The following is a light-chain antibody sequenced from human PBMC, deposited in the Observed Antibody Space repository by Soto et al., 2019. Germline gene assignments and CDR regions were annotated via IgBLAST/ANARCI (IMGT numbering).Light chain of an antibody. CDR1: SSDVGGYKF. CDR2: DVS. J-gene: IGLJ1*01. CDR3: CSYAGFYTSV. Sequence: QSVLTQPRSVSGSPGQSVTISCTGTSSDVGGYKFVSWYQQHSGKAPKLMIYDVSQRPSGVPDRFSASKSGNTASLTISGLQAEDEADYYCCSYAGFYTSVFGTGTKLTVL. V-gene: IGLV2-11*01.